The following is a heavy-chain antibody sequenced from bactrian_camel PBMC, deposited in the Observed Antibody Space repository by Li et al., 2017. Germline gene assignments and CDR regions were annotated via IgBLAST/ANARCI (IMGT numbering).Heavy chain of an antibody. D-gene: IGHD2*01. V-gene: IGHV3S53*01. CDR3: AARGPYCYTKLSVRDFTY. Sequence: QVQLVESGGGSAQTGGSLRLSCLASGPTYCMAWFRQAPGKEREGVAGLNNDGSTTYADSVKGRFTITRDHPKNTAYLQMNSLKPEDTAMYYCAARGPYCYTKLSVRDFTYWGQGTQVTVS. J-gene: IGHJ6*01. CDR2: LNNDGST. CDR1: GPTYC.